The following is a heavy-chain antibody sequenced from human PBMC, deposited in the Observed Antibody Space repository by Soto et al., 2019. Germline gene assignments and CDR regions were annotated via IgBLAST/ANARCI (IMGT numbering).Heavy chain of an antibody. V-gene: IGHV1-46*03. CDR3: ARGYDFWSGPTLGYYFDY. CDR1: GYTFTSYY. J-gene: IGHJ4*02. CDR2: INPSGGST. Sequence: GSSVNVSCKASGYTFTSYYMHWVRQAPGQGLEWMGIINPSGGSTSYAQKFQGRVTMTRDTSTSTVYMELSSLRSEDTAVYYCARGYDFWSGPTLGYYFDYWGQGTLVTVSS. D-gene: IGHD3-3*01.